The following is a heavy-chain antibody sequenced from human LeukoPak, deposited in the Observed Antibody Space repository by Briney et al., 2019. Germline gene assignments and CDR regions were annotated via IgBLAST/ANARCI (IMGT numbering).Heavy chain of an antibody. CDR3: AREASLYCSGNDCYWAFDR. CDR1: GFTFSSYW. Sequence: PGGSLRLXCAASGFTFSSYWMSWVRQAPGKGLEWVANIKQDESKRYYVDSVKGRFTISRDNAKNSLYLQINSLRAEDTAVYYCAREASLYCSGNDCYWAFDRWGQGTLVTVSS. D-gene: IGHD2-15*01. J-gene: IGHJ5*02. CDR2: IKQDESKR. V-gene: IGHV3-7*01.